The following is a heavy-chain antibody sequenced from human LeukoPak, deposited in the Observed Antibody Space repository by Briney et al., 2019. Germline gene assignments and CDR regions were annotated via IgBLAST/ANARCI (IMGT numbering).Heavy chain of an antibody. D-gene: IGHD3-22*01. V-gene: IGHV4-39*07. CDR3: ARNCYYDSSGFDY. J-gene: IGHJ4*02. CDR2: IYYSGST. Sequence: PSETLSLTCTVSGGSISSSSYYWGWIRQPPGKGLEWIGSIYYSGSTYYNPSLKSRVTISVDTSKNQFSLKLSSVTAADTAVYYCARNCYYDSSGFDYWGQGTLVTVSS. CDR1: GGSISSSSYY.